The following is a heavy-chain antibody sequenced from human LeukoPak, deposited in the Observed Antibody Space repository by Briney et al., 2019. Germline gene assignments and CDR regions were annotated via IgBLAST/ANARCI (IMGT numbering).Heavy chain of an antibody. D-gene: IGHD2-15*01. CDR2: ISSSGSTI. CDR1: GFTFSSYE. J-gene: IGHJ3*02. V-gene: IGHV3-48*03. Sequence: GGPLRLSCAASGFTFSSYEMNWARQAPGKGLEWVSYISSSGSTIYYAESVKGRFTISTDNAKNSLYLQMNSLRAEDTPVYYCARDCGGGSCYGPYDAFDIWGQGTMVTVSS. CDR3: ARDCGGGSCYGPYDAFDI.